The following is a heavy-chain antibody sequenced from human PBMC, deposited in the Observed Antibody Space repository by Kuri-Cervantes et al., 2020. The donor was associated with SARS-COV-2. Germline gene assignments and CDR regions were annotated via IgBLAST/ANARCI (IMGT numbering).Heavy chain of an antibody. CDR3: ATGPAQIVGATNYNWFDP. CDR1: GYSFTSYY. J-gene: IGHJ5*02. Sequence: ASVKVSCKASGYSFTSYYIHWVQQAPGQGLEWMGIINPSGGSTTYAQKFQGRVTMTRDTSTTTVYMELSSLRSEDTAVYYCATGPAQIVGATNYNWFDPWGQGTLVTVSS. D-gene: IGHD1-26*01. V-gene: IGHV1-46*01. CDR2: INPSGGST.